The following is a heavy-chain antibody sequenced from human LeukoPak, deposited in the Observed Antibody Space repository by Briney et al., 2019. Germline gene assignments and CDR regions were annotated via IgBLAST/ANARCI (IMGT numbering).Heavy chain of an antibody. D-gene: IGHD1-26*01. Sequence: GGSLRLSCAASGFTFSDYYMSCIRQAPGKGLEWVSYISNTGSTTQYADSVKGRFTISRDNAKNSLHLQMNSLRAEDTAVYYCARVRGSYSVDYWGQGTLVTVSS. CDR1: GFTFSDYY. J-gene: IGHJ4*02. CDR2: ISNTGSTT. V-gene: IGHV3-11*04. CDR3: ARVRGSYSVDY.